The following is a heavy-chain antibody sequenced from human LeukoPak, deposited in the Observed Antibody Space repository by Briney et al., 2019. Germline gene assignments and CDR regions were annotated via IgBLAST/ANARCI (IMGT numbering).Heavy chain of an antibody. V-gene: IGHV3-21*01. CDR3: ARSDYYDGPH. D-gene: IGHD3-22*01. Sequence: GGSLRLSCEASGFTFSGFTMNWVRQAPGKGLEWISSISSSGSYIYYADSMKGRFTISRDNAKNSLYLQIHSLTAEDTAVYYCARSDYYDGPHWGQGTLVTVSS. CDR2: ISSSGSYI. CDR1: GFTFSGFT. J-gene: IGHJ4*02.